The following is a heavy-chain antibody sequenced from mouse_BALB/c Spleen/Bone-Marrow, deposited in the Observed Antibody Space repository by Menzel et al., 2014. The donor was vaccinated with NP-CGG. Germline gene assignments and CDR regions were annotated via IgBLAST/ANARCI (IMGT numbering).Heavy chain of an antibody. J-gene: IGHJ4*01. CDR2: INPSNGGT. CDR1: GYTFTSYY. Sequence: QVQLKESGAELVKPGASVKLSCKASGYTFTSYYMYWVKQRPGQGLEWFGEINPSNGGTSFNEKFKNKATLTVDKSSSTAYMQLSSLTSKDSAVYYCSRGRRDALDYWGQGTSVTVSS. V-gene: IGHV1S81*02. CDR3: SRGRRDALDY.